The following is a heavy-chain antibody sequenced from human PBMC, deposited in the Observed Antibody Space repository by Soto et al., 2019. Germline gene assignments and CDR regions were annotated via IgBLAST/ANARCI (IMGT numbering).Heavy chain of an antibody. Sequence: QVQLVQSGAEVKKPGSSVKVSCKASGGTFSSYAISWVRQAPGQGLEWMGGIISIFGNTNYAQKFQGRVTIAADESTSTAYMGLGSLRSEDTAVYYFARGIAVAGPRDIGMDVWGQATTVTVSS. CDR3: ARGIAVAGPRDIGMDV. V-gene: IGHV1-69*01. CDR2: IISIFGNT. CDR1: GGTFSSYA. D-gene: IGHD6-19*01. J-gene: IGHJ6*02.